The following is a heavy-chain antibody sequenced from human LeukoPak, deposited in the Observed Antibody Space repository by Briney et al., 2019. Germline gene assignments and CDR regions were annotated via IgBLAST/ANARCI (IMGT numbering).Heavy chain of an antibody. Sequence: SETLSLTCAVSGGSISSSNWWSWVRQPPGKGLEWIGEIYHSGSTNYNPSLKSRVTISVDTSKNQFSLKLSSVTAADTAVYYCARLIGYSSSWYSLVFLFNDAFDIWGQGTMVTVSS. CDR2: IYHSGST. D-gene: IGHD6-13*01. J-gene: IGHJ3*02. CDR1: GGSISSSNW. CDR3: ARLIGYSSSWYSLVFLFNDAFDI. V-gene: IGHV4-4*02.